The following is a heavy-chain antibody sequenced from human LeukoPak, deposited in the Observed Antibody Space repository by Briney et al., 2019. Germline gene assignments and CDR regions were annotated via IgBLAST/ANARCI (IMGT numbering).Heavy chain of an antibody. CDR3: AREEVFGGPDYAGNGFDY. CDR2: IYSGGTT. V-gene: IGHV3-53*01. Sequence: GGSLRLSCAVSGFSVSSNYMNWVRQAPGKGLEWVSVIYSGGTTYYADSVKGRFTISRDNAQNSLYLQMNGLRAEDTAVYYCAREEVFGGPDYAGNGFDYWGQGTLVTVSS. J-gene: IGHJ4*02. D-gene: IGHD4-23*01. CDR1: GFSVSSNY.